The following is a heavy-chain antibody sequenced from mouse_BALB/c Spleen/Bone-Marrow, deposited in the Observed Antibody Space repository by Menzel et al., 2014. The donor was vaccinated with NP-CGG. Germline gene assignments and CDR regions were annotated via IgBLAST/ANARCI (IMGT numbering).Heavy chain of an antibody. CDR2: IDPANGNT. CDR1: GFNIKDTY. V-gene: IGHV14-3*02. CDR3: AFYYYGSSPFAY. Sequence: VHVKQSGAELVKPGASVKLSCTASGFNIKDTYMHWVKQRPEQGLEWIGRIDPANGNTKYDPKFQGKATITADTSSNTAYLQLRSLTSEDTAVYYCAFYYYGSSPFAYWGQGTLVTVSA. D-gene: IGHD1-1*01. J-gene: IGHJ3*01.